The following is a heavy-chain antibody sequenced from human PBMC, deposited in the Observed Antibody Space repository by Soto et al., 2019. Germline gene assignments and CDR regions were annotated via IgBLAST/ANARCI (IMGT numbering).Heavy chain of an antibody. CDR1: GGSISSYY. Sequence: SETLSLTCTVSGGSISSYYWSWIRQPPGKGLEWIGYIYYSGSTNYNPSLKSRVTISVDTSKNQFSLKLSSVTAADTAVYYCARDTTYCSSTSCYVLFDPCGQGTLVTVSS. J-gene: IGHJ5*02. CDR3: ARDTTYCSSTSCYVLFDP. D-gene: IGHD2-2*01. V-gene: IGHV4-59*01. CDR2: IYYSGST.